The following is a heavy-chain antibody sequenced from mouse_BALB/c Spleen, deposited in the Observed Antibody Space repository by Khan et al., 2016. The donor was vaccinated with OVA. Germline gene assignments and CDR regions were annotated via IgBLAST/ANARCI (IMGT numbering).Heavy chain of an antibody. V-gene: IGHV1S137*01. CDR3: AIRDYCDY. Sequence: QVQLKESGPELVRPGVSVKISCQGSGYTFTDYSMHWVKQSHAKSLEWIGVISTDSVNTNYNQKFKGKATLTVDKSSSTAYMELARMTSEDSAIYYCAIRDYCDYWGQGTTLTVSS. CDR1: GYTFTDYS. J-gene: IGHJ2*01. CDR2: ISTDSVNT.